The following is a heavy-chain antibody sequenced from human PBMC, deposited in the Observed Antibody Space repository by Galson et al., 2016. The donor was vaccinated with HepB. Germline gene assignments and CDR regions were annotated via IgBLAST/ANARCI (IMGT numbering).Heavy chain of an antibody. Sequence: SVKVSCKASGYTFTSYNINWVRQAPGQGLEWIGWIHPCNANTKFAPKFEGRVTMTTDTSTNTAYLELRGLSSDDPAVYFCARDPKWPLRGTYSYWGQGTLVTVSS. D-gene: IGHD5-12*01. V-gene: IGHV1-18*01. CDR1: GYTFTSYN. J-gene: IGHJ4*02. CDR2: IHPCNANT. CDR3: ARDPKWPLRGTYSY.